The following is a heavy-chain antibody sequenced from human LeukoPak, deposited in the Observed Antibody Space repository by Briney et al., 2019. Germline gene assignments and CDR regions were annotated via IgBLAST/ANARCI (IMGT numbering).Heavy chain of an antibody. V-gene: IGHV3-30*04. CDR3: ARVVMGATLYYFDY. CDR2: ISYDGSNK. CDR1: GFTFSSYA. D-gene: IGHD1-26*01. J-gene: IGHJ4*02. Sequence: GGSLRLSCAASGFTFSSYAMHWVRQAPGKGLEWVAVISYDGSNKYYADSVKGRFTISRDNSKNTLYLQMNSLRAEDTAVYYCARVVMGATLYYFDYWGQGTLVTVSS.